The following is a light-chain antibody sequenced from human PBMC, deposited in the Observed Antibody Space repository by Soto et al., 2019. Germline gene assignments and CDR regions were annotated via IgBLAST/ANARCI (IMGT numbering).Light chain of an antibody. CDR3: QHYNTYPWT. CDR1: QSVTSPF. J-gene: IGKJ1*01. CDR2: STS. Sequence: EIVLTQSPGTLSLSPGERATLSCRASQSVTSPFLAWYQQKPGQPPRLLIYSTSGRATGIPDRFSGSGSGTDFTLTISSLQPGDFATYYCQHYNTYPWTFGQGTKVDIK. V-gene: IGKV3-20*01.